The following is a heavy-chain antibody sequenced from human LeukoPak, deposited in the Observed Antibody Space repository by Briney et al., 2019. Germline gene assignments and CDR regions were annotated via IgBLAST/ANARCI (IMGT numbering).Heavy chain of an antibody. CDR3: SRTDGSKGGAIDY. J-gene: IGHJ4*02. D-gene: IGHD4-23*01. CDR1: AFTFSSYW. CDR2: IKYDASDK. Sequence: GGSLRLSRAASAFTFSSYWMSWVRQAPGKGLEWVAKIKYDASDKYYVDSVKGRFTISRDNAKNSLYLQMNSLRAEDTAVYYCSRTDGSKGGAIDYWGQGTLVAVSS. V-gene: IGHV3-7*01.